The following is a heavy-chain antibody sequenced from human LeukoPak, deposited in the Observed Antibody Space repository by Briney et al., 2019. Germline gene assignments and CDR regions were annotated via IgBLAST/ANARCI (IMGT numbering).Heavy chain of an antibody. CDR3: ARLAGIAAAGTLDY. CDR2: IYYSGST. D-gene: IGHD6-13*01. V-gene: IGHV4-59*01. Sequence: PSETLSLTCTVSGGSISSYYWSWIRQPPGKGLEWIGYIYYSGSTNYNPSLKSRVTISVDTSKNQFSLKLSSVTAADTAVYYCARLAGIAAAGTLDYWGQGTLVTVSS. CDR1: GGSISSYY. J-gene: IGHJ4*02.